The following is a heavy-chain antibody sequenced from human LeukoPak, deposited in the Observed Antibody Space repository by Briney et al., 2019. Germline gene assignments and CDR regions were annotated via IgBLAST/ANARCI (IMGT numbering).Heavy chain of an antibody. J-gene: IGHJ4*02. Sequence: ASVKVSCKASGYTFTGYYMHWVRQAPGQGLEWMGWINPNSGGTNYAQKFQGRVTMTRDTSISTAYMELSRLRSDDTAVYYCARAGYYYGSGSYEIDYWGQGTLVTVSS. CDR2: INPNSGGT. CDR1: GYTFTGYY. CDR3: ARAGYYYGSGSYEIDY. V-gene: IGHV1-2*02. D-gene: IGHD3-10*01.